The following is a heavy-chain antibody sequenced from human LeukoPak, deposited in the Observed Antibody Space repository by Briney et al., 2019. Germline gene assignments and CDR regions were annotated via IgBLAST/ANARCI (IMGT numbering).Heavy chain of an antibody. J-gene: IGHJ4*02. CDR1: GGSISSSSYY. CDR2: IDYSGST. Sequence: PSETLSLTCTVSGGSISSSSYYWGWIRQPPGKGLEWIGSIDYSGSTYYNPSLKSRLTTSVDTSESQFSLTLSSVTAADTAVYYCARLGTTVVFPFSYFDYWGQGTLVTVSS. D-gene: IGHD4-23*01. CDR3: ARLGTTVVFPFSYFDY. V-gene: IGHV4-39*07.